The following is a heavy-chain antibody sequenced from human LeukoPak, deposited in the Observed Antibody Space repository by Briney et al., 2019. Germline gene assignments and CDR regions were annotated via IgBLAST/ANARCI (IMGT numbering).Heavy chain of an antibody. V-gene: IGHV3-30-3*01. J-gene: IGHJ4*02. D-gene: IGHD3-10*01. CDR3: ARGNMVRVEGEVY. CDR2: ISYDGNNK. CDR1: GFTFSSYA. Sequence: PGGSLRLSCAASGFTFSSYAMHWVRQAPGKGLEWVAVISYDGNNKYCADSVKGRFTISRDNSKNTLCLQMNSLRPEDTAVYYCARGNMVRVEGEVYWGQGTLVTVSS.